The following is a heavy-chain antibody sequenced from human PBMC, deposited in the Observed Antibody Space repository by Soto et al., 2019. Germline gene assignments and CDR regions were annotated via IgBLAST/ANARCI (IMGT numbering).Heavy chain of an antibody. CDR1: GYTFTGYY. V-gene: IGHV1-2*04. Sequence: QVQLVQSGAEVKKPGASVKVSCKASGYTFTGYYMHWVRQAPGQGLEWMGWINPNSGGTNYAQKFQGWVTMTGDTSISTAYVELRRLRSDDTAVYYCARVGTMQQPELRDYYGMDVWGQGTTVTVSS. CDR3: ARVGTMQQPELRDYYGMDV. D-gene: IGHD1-7*01. J-gene: IGHJ6*02. CDR2: INPNSGGT.